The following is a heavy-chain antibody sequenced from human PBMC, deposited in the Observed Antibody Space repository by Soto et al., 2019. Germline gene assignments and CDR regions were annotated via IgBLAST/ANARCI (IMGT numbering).Heavy chain of an antibody. Sequence: ASVKVSCKASGYTFTSNHMHWVRQAPGQGLEWMGIIYPSDGSTRYSQKFQGRVIMTRDTSTSTPYMELRSLRSDDTAVYYCASSYCGGDCSVLYYYYGMDVWGQGTTVTVSS. V-gene: IGHV1-46*01. D-gene: IGHD2-21*02. CDR1: GYTFTSNH. J-gene: IGHJ6*02. CDR2: IYPSDGST. CDR3: ASSYCGGDCSVLYYYYGMDV.